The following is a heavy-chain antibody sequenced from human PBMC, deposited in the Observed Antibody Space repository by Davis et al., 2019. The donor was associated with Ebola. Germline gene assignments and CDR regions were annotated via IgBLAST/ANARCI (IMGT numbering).Heavy chain of an antibody. V-gene: IGHV1-18*01. CDR3: ARGGGILLSGGKGWFDP. J-gene: IGHJ5*02. CDR1: GYTFTSYA. D-gene: IGHD3-16*01. Sequence: ASVKVSCKASGYTFTSYAMHWVRQAPGQGLEWMGWISAYNGNTNYAQKLQGRVTMTTDTSTSTAYMELRSLRSDDTAVYYCARGGGILLSGGKGWFDPWGQGTLVTVSS. CDR2: ISAYNGNT.